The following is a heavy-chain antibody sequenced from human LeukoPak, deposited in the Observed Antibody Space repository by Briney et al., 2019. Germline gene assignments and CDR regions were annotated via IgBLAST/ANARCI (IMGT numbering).Heavy chain of an antibody. CDR1: GGSISSYY. CDR3: ARGRMITFGGAPLDY. J-gene: IGHJ4*02. D-gene: IGHD3-16*01. V-gene: IGHV4-59*01. CDR2: IYYSGST. Sequence: PSETLPLTCTVSGGSISSYYWSWIRQPPGKGLEWIGYIYYSGSTNYNPSLKSRVTISVDTSKNQFSLKLSSVTAADTAVYYCARGRMITFGGAPLDYWGQGTLVTVSS.